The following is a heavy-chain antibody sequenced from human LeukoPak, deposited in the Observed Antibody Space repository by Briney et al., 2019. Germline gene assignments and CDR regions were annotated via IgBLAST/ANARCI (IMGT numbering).Heavy chain of an antibody. Sequence: ASVKVSCKASGYTFTSYGISWVRQAPGQGLEWMGWISAYNGNTNYAQNLQGRVTMTTDTSTSTAYMELRSLRSDDTAVYYCTAITAAGQRGSSFDYWGQGTLVTVSS. J-gene: IGHJ4*02. D-gene: IGHD6-13*01. CDR3: TAITAAGQRGSSFDY. V-gene: IGHV1-18*01. CDR1: GYTFTSYG. CDR2: ISAYNGNT.